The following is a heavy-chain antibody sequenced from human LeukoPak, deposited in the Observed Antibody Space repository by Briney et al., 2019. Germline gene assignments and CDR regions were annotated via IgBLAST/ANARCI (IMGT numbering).Heavy chain of an antibody. D-gene: IGHD5-18*01. V-gene: IGHV4-59*12. CDR1: GGSFSGYY. J-gene: IGHJ4*02. CDR2: IYYSGST. CDR3: ARAGYRARFDY. Sequence: PSETLSITCAVYGGSFSGYYWSWIRQPPGKGLEWIGYIYYSGSTYYNPSLKSRVTISVDTSKDQFSLKLSSVTAADTAVYYCARAGYRARFDYWGQGTLVTVSS.